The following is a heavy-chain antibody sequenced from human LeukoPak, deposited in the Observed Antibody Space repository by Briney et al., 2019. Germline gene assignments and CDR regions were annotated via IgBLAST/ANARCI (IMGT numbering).Heavy chain of an antibody. CDR2: ISYDGSNK. Sequence: GGSLRLSCAASGFTLSSFRMNWVRQAPGKGLEWVAFISYDGSNKYYADSVKGRFTISRDNSKNTLYLQMNSLRAEDTAVYYCASQYCSGGSCYSFRVNWFDPWGQGTLVTVSS. V-gene: IGHV3-30*03. CDR1: GFTLSSFR. CDR3: ASQYCSGGSCYSFRVNWFDP. J-gene: IGHJ5*02. D-gene: IGHD2-15*01.